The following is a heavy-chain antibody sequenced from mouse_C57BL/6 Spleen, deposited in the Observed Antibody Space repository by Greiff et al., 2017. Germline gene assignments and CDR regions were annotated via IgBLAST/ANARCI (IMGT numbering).Heavy chain of an antibody. CDR1: GYSFTGYY. CDR3: ARILYGNYFAY. D-gene: IGHD2-1*01. CDR2: INPSTGGT. Sequence: EVQLQQSGPELVKPGASVKISCKASGYSFTGYYMNWVKQSPEKSLEWIGEINPSTGGTTYNQKFKAKATLTVDKSSSTAYMQLKSLTSEDSAVYYCARILYGNYFAYWGQGTLVTVSA. V-gene: IGHV1-42*01. J-gene: IGHJ3*01.